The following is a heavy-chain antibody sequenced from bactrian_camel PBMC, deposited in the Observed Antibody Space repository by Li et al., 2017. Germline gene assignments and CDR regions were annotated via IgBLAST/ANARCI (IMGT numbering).Heavy chain of an antibody. Sequence: HVQLVESGGGSVQAGGSLKLSCAATGYTPYSGCKGWFRQAPGNEREGVASLEPGGGGEYYADSVKGRFTISRDNAKNTLYLHMNSLKPEDTTVYYCAARSIGAWGQGTQVTVS. CDR3: AARSIGA. D-gene: IGHD6*01. V-gene: IGHV3S1*01. CDR1: GYTPYSGC. CDR2: LEPGGGGE. J-gene: IGHJ4*01.